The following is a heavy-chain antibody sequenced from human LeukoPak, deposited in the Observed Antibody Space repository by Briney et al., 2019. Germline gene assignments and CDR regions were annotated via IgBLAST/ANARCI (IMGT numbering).Heavy chain of an antibody. CDR3: AREQLGFDP. V-gene: IGHV6-1*01. CDR1: GDSVSSNSAA. CDR2: TYYRSNWYN. Sequence: SQTLSLTCAISGDSVSSNSAARNWIRQSPSRGLEWLGRTYYRSNWYNEYAVSVKSRVTINPDTSKNQFSLHLNSVTPEDTAVYYCAREQLGFDPWGQGTLVTVSS. J-gene: IGHJ5*02. D-gene: IGHD1-1*01.